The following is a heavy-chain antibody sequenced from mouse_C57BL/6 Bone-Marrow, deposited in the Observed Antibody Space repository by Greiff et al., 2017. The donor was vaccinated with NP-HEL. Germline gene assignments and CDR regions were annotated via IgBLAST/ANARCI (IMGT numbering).Heavy chain of an antibody. V-gene: IGHV5-4*01. CDR1: GFTFSSYA. CDR2: ISDGGSYT. J-gene: IGHJ2*01. D-gene: IGHD3-1*01. CDR3: ARDRGHYFDY. Sequence: EVKLVESGGGLVQPGGSLKLSCAASGFTFSSYAMSWVRQTPEKRLEWVATISDGGSYTYYPDNVKGRFTISRYNAKNNLYLQMSHLKSEDTAMYYCARDRGHYFDYWGQGTTLTVSS.